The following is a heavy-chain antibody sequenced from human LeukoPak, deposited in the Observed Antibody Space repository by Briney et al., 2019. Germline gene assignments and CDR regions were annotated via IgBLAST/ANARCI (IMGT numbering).Heavy chain of an antibody. V-gene: IGHV4-59*01. J-gene: IGHJ3*02. CDR3: ARDLGITGTHAFDI. CDR2: IYYSGST. CDR1: GGSISSYY. Sequence: SETLSLTCTVSGGSISSYYWSWIRQPPGKGLEWIGYIYYSGSTNYNPSLKSRVTISVDTSKNQLSLKLSSVTAADTAVYYCARDLGITGTHAFDIWGQGTMVTVSS. D-gene: IGHD1/OR15-1a*01.